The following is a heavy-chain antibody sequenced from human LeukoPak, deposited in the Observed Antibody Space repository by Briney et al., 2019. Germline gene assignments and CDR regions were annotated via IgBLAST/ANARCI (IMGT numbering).Heavy chain of an antibody. D-gene: IGHD6-25*01. J-gene: IGHJ4*02. Sequence: ASVKLSCKASGYTFIDYHMHWVRQAPGQGLEWMAWINPKTGGSNSAQKFQGRVTMTRDTSITTAYMELSSLRSDDTAVYYCARDVPGYSSEFDYWGQGTLVTVSS. CDR3: ARDVPGYSSEFDY. V-gene: IGHV1-2*02. CDR1: GYTFIDYH. CDR2: INPKTGGS.